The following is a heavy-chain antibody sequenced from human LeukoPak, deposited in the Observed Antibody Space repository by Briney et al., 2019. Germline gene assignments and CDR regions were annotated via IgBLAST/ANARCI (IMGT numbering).Heavy chain of an antibody. J-gene: IGHJ4*02. CDR1: GWPFSGYY. D-gene: IGHD6-19*01. CDR2: INHSGST. CDR3: ARAAFSLCPRLVHSPHFDY. V-gene: IGHV4-34*01. Sequence: SETLSLTCAVYGWPFSGYYWSWIRQPPGKGLEWIGEINHSGSTNYNPSLKSRVTISVDTSKTQFSLKLSSVTAADTAVYYCARAAFSLCPRLVHSPHFDYWGQGTLVTVSS.